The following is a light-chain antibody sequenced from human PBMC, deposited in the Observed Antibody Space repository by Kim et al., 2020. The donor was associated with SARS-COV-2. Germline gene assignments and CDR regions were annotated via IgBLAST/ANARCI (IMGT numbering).Light chain of an antibody. V-gene: IGLV3-19*01. J-gene: IGLJ3*02. CDR2: GKN. CDR1: TVRLYY. CDR3: NSRDDNNLVL. Sequence: VALGQAIRITCHEDTVRLYYPAWCQQKPGQAPILVFYGKNSRPSGIPDRFSGSSSGTTASLTITGAQAEDDADYYCNSRDDNNLVLFGGGTQLTVL.